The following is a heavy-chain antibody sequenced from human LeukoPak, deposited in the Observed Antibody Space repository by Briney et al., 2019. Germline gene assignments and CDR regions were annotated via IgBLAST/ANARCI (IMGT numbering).Heavy chain of an antibody. J-gene: IGHJ3*02. V-gene: IGHV4-4*07. Sequence: PSETLSLTCTVSGGSISSYYWSWIRQPAGKGLEWIGRIYTGGSTNYNPSLKSRVTMSVDTSKNQFSLKLSSVTAADTAVYYCARDQLNYYDSSGSDDAFDIWGQGTMVTVSS. CDR2: IYTGGST. CDR3: ARDQLNYYDSSGSDDAFDI. D-gene: IGHD3-22*01. CDR1: GGSISSYY.